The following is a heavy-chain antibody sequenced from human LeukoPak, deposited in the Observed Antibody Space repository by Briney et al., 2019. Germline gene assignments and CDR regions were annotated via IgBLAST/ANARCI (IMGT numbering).Heavy chain of an antibody. J-gene: IGHJ4*02. Sequence: PSQTLSLTCTVSGGSISSGSYYWSWIRQPAGKGLEWIVRIYTSGSTNYNPSLKSRVTISVDPSKNHFSLKLTSVTAADTAVYYCARTSGYSSGWYMDYFDYWGQGTLVTVSS. CDR2: IYTSGST. V-gene: IGHV4-61*02. D-gene: IGHD6-19*01. CDR3: ARTSGYSSGWYMDYFDY. CDR1: GGSISSGSYY.